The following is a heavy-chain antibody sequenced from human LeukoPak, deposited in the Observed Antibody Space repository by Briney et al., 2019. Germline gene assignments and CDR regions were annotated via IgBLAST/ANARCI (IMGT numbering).Heavy chain of an antibody. CDR3: ARSSRSGFWFAGADY. CDR1: GFTFSTYA. CDR2: ISGSGGST. Sequence: GGSLRLSCAASGFTFSTYAMSWVRLAPGKGLEWVSGISGSGGSTYYADSVKGRFTSSRDNSNNTLYVRMNSLRPEDTAVYYCARSSRSGFWFAGADYWGQGTLVTVSS. V-gene: IGHV3-23*01. D-gene: IGHD3-10*01. J-gene: IGHJ4*02.